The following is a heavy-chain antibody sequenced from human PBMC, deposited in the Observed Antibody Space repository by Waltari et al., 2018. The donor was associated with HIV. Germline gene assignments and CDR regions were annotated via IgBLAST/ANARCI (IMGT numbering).Heavy chain of an antibody. CDR1: GFTFSSYW. J-gene: IGHJ4*02. Sequence: EVQLVESGGGLVQPGGSLRLSCAASGFTFSSYWMHWVRQAPGKGLVWVSRSNSDGSSTSDADSVKGRFTISRDNAKNTLYLQMNSLRAEDTAVYYCARDRGDEDYFDYWGQGTLVTVSS. CDR2: SNSDGSST. D-gene: IGHD3-3*01. CDR3: ARDRGDEDYFDY. V-gene: IGHV3-74*01.